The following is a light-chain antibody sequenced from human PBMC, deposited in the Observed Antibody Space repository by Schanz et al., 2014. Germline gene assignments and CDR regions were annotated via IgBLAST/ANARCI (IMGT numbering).Light chain of an antibody. CDR1: ESVLYTSDNKNY. J-gene: IGKJ1*01. CDR2: WAS. V-gene: IGKV4-1*01. CDR3: QQYYSIPPT. Sequence: DIVMTQSPDSLAVSLGERATINCKSSESVLYTSDNKNYLAWYQQKPGQPPKLLIYWASTRESGVPDRFSGSGSGTDFILTISSLQAEDVAVYYCQQYYSIPPTFGQGTKVEIK.